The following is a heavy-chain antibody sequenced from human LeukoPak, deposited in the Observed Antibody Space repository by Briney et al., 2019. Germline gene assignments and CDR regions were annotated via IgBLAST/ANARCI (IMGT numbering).Heavy chain of an antibody. CDR1: GYSFTSYW. V-gene: IGHV5-51*01. D-gene: IGHD1-20*01. J-gene: IGHJ3*02. Sequence: GESLKISCKGSGYSFTSYWIGWVRQMPGKGLEWMGIIYPGDSDTRYSPSFQGQVTISADKSISTAYLQWSSLKASDTAMYYCAIRYNWNDVGDDAFDIWGQGTLVTVSS. CDR3: AIRYNWNDVGDDAFDI. CDR2: IYPGDSDT.